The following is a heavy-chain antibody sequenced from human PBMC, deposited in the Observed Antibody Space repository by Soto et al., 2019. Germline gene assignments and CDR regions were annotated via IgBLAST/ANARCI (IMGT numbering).Heavy chain of an antibody. CDR1: GGSISSGGYY. V-gene: IGHV4-31*03. D-gene: IGHD1-26*01. CDR2: IYYSGST. Sequence: QGQLQESGPGLVKPSQTLSLTCTVSGGSISSGGYYWSWIRPHPGKGLEWIGYIYYSGSTYYNPSLKSRVTISVDTSKNQFSLKLSSVTAADTAVYYCASLFSGSYRGESFDYWGQGTLVTVSS. J-gene: IGHJ4*02. CDR3: ASLFSGSYRGESFDY.